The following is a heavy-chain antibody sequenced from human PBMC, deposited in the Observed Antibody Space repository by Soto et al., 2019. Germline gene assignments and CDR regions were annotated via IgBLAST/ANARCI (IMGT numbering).Heavy chain of an antibody. D-gene: IGHD4-17*01. CDR1: GGPITGVVYY. Sequence: QGQLQDSGPGLVKPSQTLSPTCTVPGGPITGVVYYWSWFRRPPGKGRKWMGYIFDSGSTNYNPSLKSRVTISVDTSKNQFSLRLSSVTAADTAVYYCAREIIPLTTDWYFDLWGRGTLVTVSS. V-gene: IGHV4-30-4*01. CDR2: IFDSGST. CDR3: AREIIPLTTDWYFDL. J-gene: IGHJ2*01.